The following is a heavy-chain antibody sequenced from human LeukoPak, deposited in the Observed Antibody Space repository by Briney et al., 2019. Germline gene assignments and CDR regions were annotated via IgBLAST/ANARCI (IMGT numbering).Heavy chain of an antibody. D-gene: IGHD2-2*01. CDR3: ARTLPDIVVVPAAPPSFDY. CDR2: ISAYNGNT. CDR1: GYTLTSYG. Sequence: ASVKFSCKASGYTLTSYGISWVRQAPGQGLEWMGWISAYNGNTNYAQKLQGRVTMTTDTSTSTAYMELRSLRSDDTAVYYCARTLPDIVVVPAAPPSFDYWGQGTLVTVSS. V-gene: IGHV1-18*01. J-gene: IGHJ4*02.